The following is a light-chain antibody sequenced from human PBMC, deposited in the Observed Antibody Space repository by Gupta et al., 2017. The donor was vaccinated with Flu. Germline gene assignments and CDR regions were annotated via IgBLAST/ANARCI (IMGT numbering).Light chain of an antibody. CDR2: DVS. J-gene: IGLJ3*02. Sequence: QSALTQPRSVSGSPGQSVTISCTGTSSDVGGYDYVSWYQQHPGKAPKLMIYDVSKRPSGVPDRFSGSKSGNMASLNISGLQADDEADYYCCSYAGSLGVFGGGTKLTVL. V-gene: IGLV2-11*01. CDR3: CSYAGSLGV. CDR1: SSDVGGYDY.